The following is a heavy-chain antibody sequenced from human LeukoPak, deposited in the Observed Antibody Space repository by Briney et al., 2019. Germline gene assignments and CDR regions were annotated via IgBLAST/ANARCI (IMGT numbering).Heavy chain of an antibody. Sequence: SGGSLRLSCAASGFTFSSYAMSWVRQAPGKGLEWVATIKKDGSEQYYVDSMKGRLTISRDNAKNSVYLQIHNLRAEDTAVYYCARDLGWLQSDYWGQGTLVTVSS. V-gene: IGHV3-7*01. D-gene: IGHD5-24*01. CDR3: ARDLGWLQSDY. CDR2: IKKDGSEQ. J-gene: IGHJ4*02. CDR1: GFTFSSYA.